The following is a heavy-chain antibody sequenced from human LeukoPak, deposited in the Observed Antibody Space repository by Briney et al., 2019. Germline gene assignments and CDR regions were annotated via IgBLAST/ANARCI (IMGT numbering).Heavy chain of an antibody. CDR2: ISSSGSTI. V-gene: IGHV3-48*03. CDR1: GFTFSSYE. Sequence: GGSLRLSCAASGFTFSSYEMNWVRQTPGKGLEWVSYISSSGSTIYYADSVKGRFTISRDNAKNSLYLQMNSLRAEDTAVYYCARDYCSGGSCYSDYWGQGTLVTVSS. J-gene: IGHJ4*02. CDR3: ARDYCSGGSCYSDY. D-gene: IGHD2-15*01.